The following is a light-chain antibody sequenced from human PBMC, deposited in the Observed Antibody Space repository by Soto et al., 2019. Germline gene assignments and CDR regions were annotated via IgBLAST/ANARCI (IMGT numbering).Light chain of an antibody. CDR1: QTINSY. Sequence: DIQMTQSPSSLSASVGDRVTITCRASQTINSYLHWYQQKLGKAPKLLIYAASSLQSGVPSRFSGSGSGTEFTLTISSLQPEDFATYYCQQSYSTPYTFGQGTELEIK. CDR2: AAS. J-gene: IGKJ2*01. V-gene: IGKV1-39*01. CDR3: QQSYSTPYT.